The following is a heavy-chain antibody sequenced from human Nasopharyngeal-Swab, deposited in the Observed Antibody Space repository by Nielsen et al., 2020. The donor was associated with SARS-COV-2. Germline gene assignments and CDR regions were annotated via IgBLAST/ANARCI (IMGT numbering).Heavy chain of an antibody. CDR2: ISGSGGST. Sequence: GESLKISCAASGFTFSSYAMSWVRQAPGKGLEWVSAISGSGGSTYYADSVKGRFTISRDNSKNTLYLQMNSLRAEDTAVYYCAKEGSRTTVITIYWYFDLWGRGTLVTLSS. V-gene: IGHV3-23*01. D-gene: IGHD2/OR15-2a*01. CDR3: AKEGSRTTVITIYWYFDL. CDR1: GFTFSSYA. J-gene: IGHJ2*01.